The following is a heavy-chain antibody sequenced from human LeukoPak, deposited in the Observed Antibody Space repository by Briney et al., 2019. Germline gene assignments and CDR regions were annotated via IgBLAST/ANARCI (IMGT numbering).Heavy chain of an antibody. CDR3: ARGALGATTWFDP. CDR1: GFTLSSYG. V-gene: IGHV3-33*01. Sequence: PGRSLRLSCAASGFTLSSYGMHWVRQAPGKGLEWVAVIWYDGSNKYYADSVKGRFTISRDNSKNTLYLQMNSLRAEDTAVYYCARGALGATTWFDPWGQGTLVTVSS. CDR2: IWYDGSNK. J-gene: IGHJ5*02. D-gene: IGHD1-26*01.